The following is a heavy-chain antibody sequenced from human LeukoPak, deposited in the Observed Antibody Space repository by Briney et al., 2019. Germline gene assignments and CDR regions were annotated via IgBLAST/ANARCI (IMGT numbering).Heavy chain of an antibody. CDR1: GFTFSSYA. D-gene: IGHD1-7*01. CDR2: ISGSGGST. CDR3: AKDGITGTAYYYYYMDV. Sequence: GGSLRLSCAASGFTFSSYAMSWVRQAPGKGLEWVSAISGSGGSTYYADSVKGRFTISRDNSKNTLYLQMNSLRAEDAAVYYCAKDGITGTAYYYYYMDVWGKGTTVTVSS. J-gene: IGHJ6*03. V-gene: IGHV3-23*01.